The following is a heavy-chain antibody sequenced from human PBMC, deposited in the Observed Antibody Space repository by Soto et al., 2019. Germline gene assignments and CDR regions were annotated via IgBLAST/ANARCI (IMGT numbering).Heavy chain of an antibody. V-gene: IGHV3-43*01. Sequence: VRLVESGGVVVQPGGSLRLSCAASGFSFEDYSMHWVRQAPGKGLEWVSLIEWDGATTSYADSVKGRFTISRDNKKASLHLQMNSLRTEDTAMYYCAKAFSGSDALDFWGQGTFVTVSS. D-gene: IGHD5-12*01. CDR1: GFSFEDYS. CDR2: IEWDGATT. J-gene: IGHJ3*01. CDR3: AKAFSGSDALDF.